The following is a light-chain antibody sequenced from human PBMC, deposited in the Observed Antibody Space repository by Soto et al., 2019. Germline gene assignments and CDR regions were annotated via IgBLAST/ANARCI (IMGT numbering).Light chain of an antibody. V-gene: IGKV3-20*01. CDR1: QSVSSSY. CDR3: QQYGSSPQT. J-gene: IGKJ1*01. CDR2: GAS. Sequence: ETELTQSPGTLSLSPGQRATLSCRASQSVSSSYLAWYQQTPGQAPRLLIYGASSRATGIPDRFSGSGSGTDFTLTISRLEPEDFAVYYCQQYGSSPQTFGQGAKVDIK.